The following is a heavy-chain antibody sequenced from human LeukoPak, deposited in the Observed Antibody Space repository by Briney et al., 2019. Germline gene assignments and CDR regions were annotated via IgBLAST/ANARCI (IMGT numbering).Heavy chain of an antibody. CDR3: ARDLYDSSGYLFDY. Sequence: EASVKVSCKASGGTFSSYAISWVRPAPGQGLEWRGRIIPILGIANYAQKFQGRVTITADKSTSTAYMELSSLRSEDTAVYYCARDLYDSSGYLFDYWGQGTLVTVSS. CDR1: GGTFSSYA. D-gene: IGHD3-22*01. CDR2: IIPILGIA. V-gene: IGHV1-69*04. J-gene: IGHJ4*02.